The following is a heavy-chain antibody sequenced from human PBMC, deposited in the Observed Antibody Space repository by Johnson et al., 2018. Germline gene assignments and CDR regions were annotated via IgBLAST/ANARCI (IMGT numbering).Heavy chain of an antibody. CDR1: GGSISSSSYY. CDR2: IDYSGSP. D-gene: IGHD1-26*01. V-gene: IGHV4-39*01. J-gene: IGHJ3*02. CDR3: AQSGSKDAFDI. Sequence: QVQLQESGPGLVKPSETLSLTCPVSGGSISSSSYYWGWIRHPPGKGLEWIGSIDYSGSPYYNPSLKSRVTISVDTSKNQVSLKLSPVTAADTAVYYCAQSGSKDAFDIWGQGTMVTVSA.